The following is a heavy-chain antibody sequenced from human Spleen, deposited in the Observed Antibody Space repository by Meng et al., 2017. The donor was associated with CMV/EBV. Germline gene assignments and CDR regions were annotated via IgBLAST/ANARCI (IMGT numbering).Heavy chain of an antibody. Sequence: ASVKVSCKASGYTFTSYDINWVRQATGQGFEWMGWMHPSSGDTGYAHKFQGRVTVTRDTTINTAYMELYSLRSDDTAVYYCTRNPSHTGWFDPWGQGTLVTVSS. V-gene: IGHV1-8*01. J-gene: IGHJ5*02. CDR1: GYTFTSYD. CDR3: TRNPSHTGWFDP. CDR2: MHPSSGDT. D-gene: IGHD2-8*02.